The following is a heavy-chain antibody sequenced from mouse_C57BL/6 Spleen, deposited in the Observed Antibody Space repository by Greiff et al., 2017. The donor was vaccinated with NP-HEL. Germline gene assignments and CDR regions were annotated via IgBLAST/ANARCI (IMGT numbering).Heavy chain of an antibody. Sequence: VQLQQSGAELARPGASVKLSCKASGYPFTSYGISWVKQRTGQGLEWIGEIYPRSGNTYYNEKFKGKATLTADKSSSTAYMELRSLTSEDSAVYFCARPGDYDAMDYWGQGTSVTVSS. CDR1: GYPFTSYG. V-gene: IGHV1-81*01. CDR2: IYPRSGNT. J-gene: IGHJ4*01. CDR3: ARPGDYDAMDY.